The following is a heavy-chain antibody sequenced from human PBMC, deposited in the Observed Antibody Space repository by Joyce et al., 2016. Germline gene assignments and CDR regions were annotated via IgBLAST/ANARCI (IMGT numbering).Heavy chain of an antibody. Sequence: QVQLVESGGGVVQPGRSLRLSCAASGLTLSNYGVHWVRQAPGKGLEWVAIISYDGSYKYYADSVKSRFTISRDNSKNTVFLEMNSLRTEDTAVYYCAKILTATYSSGWFLDYWGQGTLVTVSS. D-gene: IGHD6-25*01. J-gene: IGHJ4*02. V-gene: IGHV3-30*18. CDR1: GLTLSNYG. CDR3: AKILTATYSSGWFLDY. CDR2: ISYDGSYK.